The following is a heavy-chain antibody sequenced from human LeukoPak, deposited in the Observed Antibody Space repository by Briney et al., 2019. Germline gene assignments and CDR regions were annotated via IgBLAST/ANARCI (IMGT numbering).Heavy chain of an antibody. J-gene: IGHJ3*02. V-gene: IGHV1-69*05. CDR2: IIPIFGTA. CDR3: ARDRSHGYGDHGAFDI. D-gene: IGHD4-17*01. Sequence: SEKVSCKASGGTFSSYANSWVRLARGQGLEWMGRIIPIFGTANYAQKFQGRATITTDESTSTAYMELSSLRSEDTAVYYCARDRSHGYGDHGAFDIWGQGTMVTVSS. CDR1: GGTFSSYA.